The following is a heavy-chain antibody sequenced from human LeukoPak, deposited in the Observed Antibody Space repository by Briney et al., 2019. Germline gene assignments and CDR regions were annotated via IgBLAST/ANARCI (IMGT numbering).Heavy chain of an antibody. CDR1: GFTFDDYA. CDR3: ATAAGYDSSGYWTLDY. J-gene: IGHJ4*02. CDR2: ISWNSGSI. Sequence: GGSLRLSCAASGFTFDDYAMHWVRQAPGKGLEWVSGISWNSGSIGYADSVKGRITISRDNAKNSLYLQMNSLRAEDTALYYCATAAGYDSSGYWTLDYWGQGTLVTVSS. D-gene: IGHD3-22*01. V-gene: IGHV3-9*01.